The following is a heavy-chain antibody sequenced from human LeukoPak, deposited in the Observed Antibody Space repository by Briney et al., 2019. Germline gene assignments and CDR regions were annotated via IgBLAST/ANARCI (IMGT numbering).Heavy chain of an antibody. J-gene: IGHJ4*02. CDR3: AKPGGLWSRYFFDY. CDR2: MSYDVSKK. V-gene: IGHV3-30*18. CDR1: GFTFSTYA. D-gene: IGHD2-21*01. Sequence: GGSLRLSCEASGFTFSTYAMHWVRQAPGKGLEWVAGMSYDVSKKYYADSVKGRFTISRDNSKNTLYLQMNSLRPEDTAVYYCAKPGGLWSRYFFDYWGQGSLVTVSS.